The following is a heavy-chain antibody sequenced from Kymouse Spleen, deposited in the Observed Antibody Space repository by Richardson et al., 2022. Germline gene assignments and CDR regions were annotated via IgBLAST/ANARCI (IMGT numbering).Heavy chain of an antibody. D-gene: IGHD6-19*01. CDR2: ISSSGSTI. V-gene: IGHV3-11*01. Sequence: QVQLVESGGGLVKPGGSLRLSCAASGFTFSDYYMSWIRQAPGKGLEWVSYISSSGSTIYYADSVKGRFTISRDNAKNSLYLQMNSLRAEDTAVYYCARDRIAVAGTMYYYYYGMDVWGQGTTVTVSS. CDR1: GFTFSDYY. CDR3: ARDRIAVAGTMYYYYYGMDV. J-gene: IGHJ6*02.